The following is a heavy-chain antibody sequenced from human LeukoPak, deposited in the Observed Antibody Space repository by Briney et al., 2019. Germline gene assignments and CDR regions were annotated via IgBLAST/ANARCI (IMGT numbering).Heavy chain of an antibody. D-gene: IGHD3-3*01. CDR2: IYHSGST. Sequence: SETLSLTCAVPGYSISSGYYWGWIRQPPGKGLEWIGSIYHSGSTYYNPSLKSRVTISVDTSKNQFSLKLSSVTAADTAVYYCARHKSGDYDFWSGYRYYYYYMDVWGKGTTVTVSS. CDR3: ARHKSGDYDFWSGYRYYYYYMDV. V-gene: IGHV4-38-2*01. J-gene: IGHJ6*03. CDR1: GYSISSGYY.